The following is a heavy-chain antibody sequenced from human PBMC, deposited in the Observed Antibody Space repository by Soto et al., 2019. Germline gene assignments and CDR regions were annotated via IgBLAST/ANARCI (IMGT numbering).Heavy chain of an antibody. V-gene: IGHV4-34*01. J-gene: IGHJ4*02. D-gene: IGHD3-16*01. CDR1: GASFSPYH. Sequence: SETLSLTCAIYGASFSPYHWSWIRQSPGKGLEWIGEVNLSGNTYYNPSFKTRVTMSVDASKNQFSLKMGSLTAADTAIYYCARSPTFYNYVWGNSTYWGQGALVTVSS. CDR3: ARSPTFYNYVWGNSTY. CDR2: VNLSGNT.